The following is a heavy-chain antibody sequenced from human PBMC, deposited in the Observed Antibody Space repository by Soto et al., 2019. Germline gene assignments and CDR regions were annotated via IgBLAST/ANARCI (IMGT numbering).Heavy chain of an antibody. D-gene: IGHD3-3*01. CDR1: GFNVKNDY. J-gene: IGHJ1*01. Sequence: EVHLVESGGGLSQPGGSLRLSCAASGFNVKNDYISWVRQAPGKGLEWVSILYTGGSAYYADSVKGRFTISRDNAKNTLYLQMNSLRVDDTAVYYCARDKSATEMAFGHWGQGTLVTVSS. CDR3: ARDKSATEMAFGH. CDR2: LYTGGSA. V-gene: IGHV3-53*01.